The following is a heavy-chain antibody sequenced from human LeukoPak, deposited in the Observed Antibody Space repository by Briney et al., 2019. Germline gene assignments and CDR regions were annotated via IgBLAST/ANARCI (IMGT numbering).Heavy chain of an antibody. Sequence: GASVKVSCKASGYTFTSYGISWVRQAPGQGLEWMGWISAYNGNTNYAQKLQGRVTMTTDTSTSTAYMELRSLRSDDTAVYYCARGIFGVVVPAANFDYWGQGTLVTVSS. CDR2: ISAYNGNT. D-gene: IGHD2-2*01. CDR3: ARGIFGVVVPAANFDY. J-gene: IGHJ4*02. CDR1: GYTFTSYG. V-gene: IGHV1-18*01.